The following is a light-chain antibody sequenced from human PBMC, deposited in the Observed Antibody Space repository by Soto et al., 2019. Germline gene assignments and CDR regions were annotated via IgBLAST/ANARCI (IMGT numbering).Light chain of an antibody. CDR2: EVS. Sequence: QSDLTQPASVSGSPGQSITISCTGTSSDVGSYNLVSWYQQHPGKAPKLMIYEVSKRPSGVSNRFSGSKSGNTASLTISGLQAEDEADYYCCSYAGSSTRVVFGGGTKVTVL. J-gene: IGLJ2*01. CDR3: CSYAGSSTRVV. CDR1: SSDVGSYNL. V-gene: IGLV2-23*02.